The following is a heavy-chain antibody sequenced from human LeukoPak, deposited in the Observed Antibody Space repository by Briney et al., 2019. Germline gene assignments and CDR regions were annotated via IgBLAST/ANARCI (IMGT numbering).Heavy chain of an antibody. CDR3: ARDTGSLLWFGESGWFDA. CDR1: GYTFTGYY. J-gene: IGHJ5*02. CDR2: INPNSGGT. Sequence: ASVKVSCKASGYTFTGYYVHWVRQAPGQGLEWMGWINPNSGGTNYAQKFQGRVTMTRDTSISTAYMELSRLRSDDTAVYYCARDTGSLLWFGESGWFDAWGQGSLVTVSS. D-gene: IGHD3-10*01. V-gene: IGHV1-2*02.